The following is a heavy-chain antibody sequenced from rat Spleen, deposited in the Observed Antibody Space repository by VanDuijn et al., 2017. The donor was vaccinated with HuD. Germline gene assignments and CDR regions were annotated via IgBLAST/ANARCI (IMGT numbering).Heavy chain of an antibody. D-gene: IGHD1-9*01. CDR2: ISTSGGNT. CDR3: VRRHYGYTDYFDY. V-gene: IGHV5-46*01. CDR1: GFTFSSFP. Sequence: EVQLVESGGGLVQPGRSMKLSCADSGFTFSSFPMAWVRQAPTKGLEWVAIISTSGGNTYYRDSVKGRFTISRNNAKSTLYLQMNSLRSEDTATYYCVRRHYGYTDYFDYWGQGVMVTVSS. J-gene: IGHJ2*01.